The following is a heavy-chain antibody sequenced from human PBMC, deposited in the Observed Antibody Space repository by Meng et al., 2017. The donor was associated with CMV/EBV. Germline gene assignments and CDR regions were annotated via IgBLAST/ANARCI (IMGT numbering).Heavy chain of an antibody. CDR2: IIPIFGTA. CDR3: ASVTGIGWWYFDL. Sequence: RVMQSGADVKDPVFCVDVYADASGLTFSSYASSWGRQAPGQGLEWMGGIIPIFGTANYAQKFQGRVTITADESTSTAYMELSSLRSEDTAVYYCASVTGIGWWYFDLWGRGTLVTVSS. J-gene: IGHJ2*01. CDR1: GLTFSSYA. D-gene: IGHD1-20*01. V-gene: IGHV1-69*01.